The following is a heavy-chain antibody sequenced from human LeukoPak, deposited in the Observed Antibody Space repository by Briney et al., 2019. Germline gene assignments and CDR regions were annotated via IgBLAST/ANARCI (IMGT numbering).Heavy chain of an antibody. CDR1: GFTFSDYY. J-gene: IGHJ6*03. D-gene: IGHD1-1*01. CDR2: ISSTGTTI. CDR3: ARADRPNWDYYYMDV. V-gene: IGHV3-11*04. Sequence: PGGSLRLSCAASGFTFSDYYMSWIRQAPGKGLEWVSYISSTGTTIYYADSVKGRFTISRDNAKNSLYLQMNSLRAEDTAVYYCARADRPNWDYYYMDVWGKGTTVTVSS.